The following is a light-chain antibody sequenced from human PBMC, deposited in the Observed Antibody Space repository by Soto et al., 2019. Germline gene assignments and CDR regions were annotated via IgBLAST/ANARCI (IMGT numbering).Light chain of an antibody. CDR3: GSYASATLI. Sequence: QSALTQPASVSGSPGQSITISCTGSNSDIGAYDYVSWYQQHPGKPPTLLIYEVTFRPSGVPNRFSGSTSGNTATLTISGLLTADEADYYCGSYASATLIFGGGTQLTVL. CDR1: NSDIGAYDY. J-gene: IGLJ2*01. V-gene: IGLV2-14*01. CDR2: EVT.